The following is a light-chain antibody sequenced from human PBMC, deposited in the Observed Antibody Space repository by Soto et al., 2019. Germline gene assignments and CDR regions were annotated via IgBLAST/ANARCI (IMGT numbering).Light chain of an antibody. Sequence: IVLTQSPATMSLSPGERATLSCGASVRVSSSYVAWYQMKAGLAPRLLIHDASTRASGIQARFRGSKSGTDFTLTIRGLEPEYAALYYCQQYGSPPSTFGQGQRLEIK. CDR2: DAS. V-gene: IGKV3D-20*01. J-gene: IGKJ5*01. CDR1: VRVSSSY. CDR3: QQYGSPPST.